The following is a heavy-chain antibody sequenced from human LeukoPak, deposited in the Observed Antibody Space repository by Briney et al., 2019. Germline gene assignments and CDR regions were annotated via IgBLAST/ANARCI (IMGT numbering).Heavy chain of an antibody. CDR2: ISSSSSYI. CDR3: ARYSITMVRGVRAVDY. CDR1: GFTFSSYS. D-gene: IGHD3-10*01. J-gene: IGHJ4*02. V-gene: IGHV3-21*01. Sequence: PGGSLRLSCAASGFTFSSYSVNWVRQAPGKGLEWVSSISSSSSYIYYADSVKGRFTISRDNAKNSLYLQMNSLRAEDTAVYYCARYSITMVRGVRAVDYWGQGTLVTVSS.